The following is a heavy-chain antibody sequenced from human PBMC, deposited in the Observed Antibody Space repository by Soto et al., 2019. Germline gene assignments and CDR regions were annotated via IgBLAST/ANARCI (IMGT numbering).Heavy chain of an antibody. CDR3: ARGDREYILVGVGARPGEYGIDI. CDR2: IAYDGSNA. Sequence: QVQLVESGGGVVQPGGSLRLSCAASGFTFRNYAMHWVRQAPGKGLEWLAVIAYDGSNAFYRDSVKGRFTISRDNSKNTLYLGMNRLRSEDTGVYSCARGDREYILVGVGARPGEYGIDIWGQGTTVPVSS. J-gene: IGHJ6*02. V-gene: IGHV3-30-3*01. D-gene: IGHD2-15*01. CDR1: GFTFRNYA.